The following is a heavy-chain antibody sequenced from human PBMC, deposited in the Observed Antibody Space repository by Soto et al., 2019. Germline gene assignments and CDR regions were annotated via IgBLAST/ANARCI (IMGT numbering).Heavy chain of an antibody. CDR1: GFTFSSYA. J-gene: IGHJ6*02. V-gene: IGHV3-30-3*01. D-gene: IGHD2-2*01. Sequence: PGGSLRLSCAASGFTFSSYAMHWVRQAPGKGLEWVAVISSDGVNKYYADSVKGRFTISRHNSKNTLYLQMDSLRGEDTAVFYCARGTNGVVKDAIRRGYYGMDLWGQGTTVTVSS. CDR3: ARGTNGVVKDAIRRGYYGMDL. CDR2: ISSDGVNK.